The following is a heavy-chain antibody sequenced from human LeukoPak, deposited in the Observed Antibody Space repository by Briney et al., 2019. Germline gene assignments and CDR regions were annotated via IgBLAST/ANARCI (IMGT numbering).Heavy chain of an antibody. CDR1: EFTFSKAW. Sequence: GGSLRLSCAVSEFTFSKAWMSWVRQAPGKGLEWVAVISYDGSNKYYADSVKGRFTISRDNSKNTLYLQMNSLRAEDTAVYYCAKDAARDIVATQGALDYWGQGTLVTVSS. CDR3: AKDAARDIVATQGALDY. J-gene: IGHJ4*02. D-gene: IGHD5-12*01. V-gene: IGHV3-30*18. CDR2: ISYDGSNK.